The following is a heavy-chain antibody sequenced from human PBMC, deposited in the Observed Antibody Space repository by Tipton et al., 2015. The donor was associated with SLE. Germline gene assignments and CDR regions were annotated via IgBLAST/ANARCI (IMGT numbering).Heavy chain of an antibody. Sequence: TLSLTCAVSGYSISSGYYWGWLRPPPGKGLEWIGSIYNSGSNYYNPSLKSRVTISVDTSKNQPSLKLSSVTAADTAVYYCATGAEQLCRPYYYYYMDVWGRGTTVTVTS. CDR2: IYNSGSN. CDR3: ATGAEQLCRPYYYYYMDV. V-gene: IGHV4-38-2*01. CDR1: GYSISSGYY. D-gene: IGHD6-6*01. J-gene: IGHJ6*03.